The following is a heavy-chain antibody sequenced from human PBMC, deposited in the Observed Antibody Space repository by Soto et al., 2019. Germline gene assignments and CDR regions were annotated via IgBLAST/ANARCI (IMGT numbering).Heavy chain of an antibody. D-gene: IGHD6-19*01. V-gene: IGHV3-23*01. CDR3: AKPALSGYSSGWCDY. Sequence: PGGSLRLSCAASGFTFSSSAMSWVRQAPGKGLEWVSAISGSGGSTYYADSVKGRFTISRDNSKNTLYLQMNSLRAEDTAVYYCAKPALSGYSSGWCDYWGQGTLVTVSS. CDR1: GFTFSSSA. J-gene: IGHJ4*02. CDR2: ISGSGGST.